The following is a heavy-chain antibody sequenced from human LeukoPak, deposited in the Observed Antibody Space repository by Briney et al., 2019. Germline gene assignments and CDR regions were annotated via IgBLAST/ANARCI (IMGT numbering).Heavy chain of an antibody. Sequence: SGPTLVNPTQTLTLTCTFSGFSLSTSGVGVGWIRQPPGKALEWLALIYWNDEERYSPSLKSRFTITKDTSKNQVVLTMTNMDPIDTATYFCAHFVGGGNSPLLDYCGQGTLITVSS. D-gene: IGHD4-23*01. V-gene: IGHV2-5*01. J-gene: IGHJ4*02. CDR2: IYWNDEE. CDR3: AHFVGGGNSPLLDY. CDR1: GFSLSTSGVG.